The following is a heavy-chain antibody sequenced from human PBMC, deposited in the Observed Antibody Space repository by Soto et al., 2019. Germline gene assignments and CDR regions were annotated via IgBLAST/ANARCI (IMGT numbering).Heavy chain of an antibody. Sequence: GGSLRLSCAASGFTFSSYAMSWVRQASGKGLEWVSAISGSGGSTYYADSVKGRFTISRDNSKNTLYLQMNSLRAEDTAVYYCANLGGTRPDTLYFDYWGQGTLVTVSS. D-gene: IGHD1-1*01. CDR1: GFTFSSYA. CDR3: ANLGGTRPDTLYFDY. J-gene: IGHJ4*02. CDR2: ISGSGGST. V-gene: IGHV3-23*01.